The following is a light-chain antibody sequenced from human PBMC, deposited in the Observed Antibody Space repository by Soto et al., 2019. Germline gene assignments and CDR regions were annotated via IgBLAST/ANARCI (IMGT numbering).Light chain of an antibody. V-gene: IGKV1-9*01. CDR2: AAS. CDR1: QGISTY. CDR3: QQNYSPPLT. J-gene: IGKJ4*01. Sequence: DIQLTQSPSLLSASVGDRVTITCRASQGISTYLVWYQQTSGKAPKLLISAASTLQRGVPSRFSGSGSGTQFTPTISSLQPEDFATYYCQQNYSPPLTFGGGTKVDIK.